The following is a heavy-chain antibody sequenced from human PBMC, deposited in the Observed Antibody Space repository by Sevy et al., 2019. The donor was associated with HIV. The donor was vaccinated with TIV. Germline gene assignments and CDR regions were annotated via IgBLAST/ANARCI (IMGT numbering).Heavy chain of an antibody. CDR1: GFTFSSYS. CDR2: ISSSVGSTI. V-gene: IGHV3-48*01. Sequence: GGSLRLSCAASGFTFSSYSMNWVRQAPGKGLEWVSYISSSVGSTIHYADSVKGRFTISRDNAKNSLYLQMNSLRADDTAVYYCARVGIFEKSESQYRFMDYWGQGTLVTVSS. D-gene: IGHD6-6*01. J-gene: IGHJ4*02. CDR3: ARVGIFEKSESQYRFMDY.